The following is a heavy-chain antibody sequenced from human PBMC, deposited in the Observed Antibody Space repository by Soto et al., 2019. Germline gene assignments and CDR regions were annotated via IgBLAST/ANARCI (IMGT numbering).Heavy chain of an antibody. D-gene: IGHD3-3*01. CDR3: TRKGFWSGYSTHYYMDV. V-gene: IGHV3-49*03. J-gene: IGHJ6*03. Sequence: GGSLRLSCTASGFTFGDYAMSWFLQAPGKGLEWVGFIRSKAYGGTTEYAASVKGRFTISRDDSKSIAYLQMNSLKTEDTAVYYCTRKGFWSGYSTHYYMDVWGKGTAVTVSS. CDR1: GFTFGDYA. CDR2: IRSKAYGGTT.